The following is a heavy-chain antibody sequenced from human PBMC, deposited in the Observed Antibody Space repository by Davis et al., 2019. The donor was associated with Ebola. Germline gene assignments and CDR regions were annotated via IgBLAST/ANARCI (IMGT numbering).Heavy chain of an antibody. CDR3: AKGVNIVVVPAAIRYYYYGMDV. Sequence: GESLKISCAASGLTFSIYWMSWVRQAPGKGLEWVSVIYSGGSTYYADSVKGRFTISRDNSKNTLYLQMNSLRAEDTAVYYCAKGVNIVVVPAAIRYYYYGMDVWGQGTTVTVSS. J-gene: IGHJ6*02. CDR2: IYSGGST. V-gene: IGHV3-23*03. CDR1: GLTFSIYW. D-gene: IGHD2-2*01.